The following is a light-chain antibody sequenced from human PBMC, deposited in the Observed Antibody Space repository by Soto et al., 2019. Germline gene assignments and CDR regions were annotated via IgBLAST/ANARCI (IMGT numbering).Light chain of an antibody. CDR2: DDD. V-gene: IGLV1-51*01. Sequence: QSVLTQPPSVSAAPGQKVTISCSGSNSNIGANSVSWYQHLPGTAPKVVIYDDDKRPSGIPDRFSGSKSGTSATLDITGLHIGDEADYYCGTWHSTLSVEWVFGGGTKVTVL. J-gene: IGLJ3*02. CDR3: GTWHSTLSVEWV. CDR1: NSNIGANS.